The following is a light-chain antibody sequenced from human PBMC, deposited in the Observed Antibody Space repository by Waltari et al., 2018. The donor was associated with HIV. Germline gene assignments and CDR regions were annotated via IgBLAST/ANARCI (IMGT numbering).Light chain of an antibody. CDR1: QSVSSSY. Sequence: EIVLTQSPGTLSLSPGERATLSCRASQSVSSSYLAWYQQKPGQAPRLLIYGASSRATGIPDRFSGSGSGTDFTLTISRLEPEDFAVYYCQQYGSSPGRTFGQGTKVEIK. CDR2: GAS. J-gene: IGKJ1*01. CDR3: QQYGSSPGRT. V-gene: IGKV3-20*01.